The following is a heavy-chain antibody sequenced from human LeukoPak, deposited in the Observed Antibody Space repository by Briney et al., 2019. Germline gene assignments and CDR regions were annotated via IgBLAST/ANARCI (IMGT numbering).Heavy chain of an antibody. J-gene: IGHJ4*02. CDR1: GFTFSSYA. CDR2: ISYDGSNK. CDR3: AKESSYFDY. Sequence: GGSLRLSCAASGFTFSSYAMHWVRQAPGKGLEWVAVISYDGSNKYYADSVKGRFTISRDNSKNTLYLQMNSLRAEDTAVYYCAKESSYFDYWGQGTLVTVSS. D-gene: IGHD6-13*01. V-gene: IGHV3-30-3*01.